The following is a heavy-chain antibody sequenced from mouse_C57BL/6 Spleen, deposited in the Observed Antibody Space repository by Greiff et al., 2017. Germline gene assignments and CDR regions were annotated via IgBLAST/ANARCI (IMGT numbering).Heavy chain of an antibody. Sequence: EVMLVESGGDLVKPGGSLKLSCAASGFTFSSYGMSWVRQTPDKRLEWVATISSGGSYTYYPDSVKGRFTISRDNAKNTLYLQMSSLKSEDTAMYYCARHDDKGFDYWGQGTILTVSS. CDR2: ISSGGSYT. CDR1: GFTFSSYG. J-gene: IGHJ2*01. CDR3: ARHDDKGFDY. D-gene: IGHD2-3*01. V-gene: IGHV5-6*02.